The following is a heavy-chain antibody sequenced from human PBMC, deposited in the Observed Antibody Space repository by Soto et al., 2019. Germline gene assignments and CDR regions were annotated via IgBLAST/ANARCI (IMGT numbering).Heavy chain of an antibody. D-gene: IGHD2-21*02. CDR2: LYNTGST. J-gene: IGHJ6*02. CDR1: GASISSYY. CDR3: ARDICGYYGVDCCPLDV. V-gene: IGHV4-59*13. Sequence: QVRLQESGPGLVKPSETLSLTCTVSGASISSYYWCWIRHSPGKGLDWMGDLYNTGSTIYNPSLKRRVTTSVDACTNKVALKRNSVTAADTAAYYCARDICGYYGVDCCPLDVGGQGTTVTASS.